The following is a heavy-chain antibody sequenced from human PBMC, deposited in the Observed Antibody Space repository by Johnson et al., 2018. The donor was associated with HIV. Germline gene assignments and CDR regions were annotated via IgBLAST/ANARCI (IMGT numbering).Heavy chain of an antibody. CDR3: AKANYYVYAFDI. D-gene: IGHD3-22*01. Sequence: QVWLVESGGGLVKPGGSLRLSCAASGFTFSDYYMTWIRQAPGKGLEWVSYISSSGSTIYYADSVKGRFTISRDNSKNTLYLQMNSLRVEDTAVYYCAKANYYVYAFDIWGQGTMVTVSS. J-gene: IGHJ3*02. CDR1: GFTFSDYY. CDR2: ISSSGSTI. V-gene: IGHV3-11*04.